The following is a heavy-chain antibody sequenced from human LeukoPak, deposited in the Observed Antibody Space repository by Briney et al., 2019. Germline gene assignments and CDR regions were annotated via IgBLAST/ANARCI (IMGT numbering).Heavy chain of an antibody. V-gene: IGHV4-34*01. D-gene: IGHD7-27*01. Sequence: SETLSLTCAVYGGSFSGYYWSWIRQPPGKGLEWIGEINHSGSTNYNPSLKSRVTISADTSKNQFSLNLSSVTAAGTAVYYCASRKLGNDYWGQGTLVTVSS. J-gene: IGHJ4*02. CDR3: ASRKLGNDY. CDR2: INHSGST. CDR1: GGSFSGYY.